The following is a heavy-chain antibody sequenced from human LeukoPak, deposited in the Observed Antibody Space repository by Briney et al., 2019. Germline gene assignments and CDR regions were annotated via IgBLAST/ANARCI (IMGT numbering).Heavy chain of an antibody. D-gene: IGHD6-13*01. CDR2: ISGSGGST. Sequence: SGGSLRLSCAASGFTFSSYAMSWVRQAPGKGLEWVSAISGSGGSTYYADSVKGRFTISRDNSKNTLYLQMNSLRAEDTAVYYWAKDGSSWPGYYYYYMDVWGKGTTVTVSS. J-gene: IGHJ6*03. CDR1: GFTFSSYA. CDR3: AKDGSSWPGYYYYYMDV. V-gene: IGHV3-23*01.